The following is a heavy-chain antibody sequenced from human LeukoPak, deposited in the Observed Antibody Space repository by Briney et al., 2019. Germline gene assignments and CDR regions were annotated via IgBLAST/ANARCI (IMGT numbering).Heavy chain of an antibody. Sequence: SETLSLTCAVYGGSFSGYYWSWLRQPPGKGLEWIGEINHSGSTNYNPSLKSRVTMSVDKSKNQLSLKLSSVTAADTAVYYCARGAYHYGSGSYYFDYWGQGTLVTVSS. CDR2: INHSGST. D-gene: IGHD3-10*01. J-gene: IGHJ4*02. V-gene: IGHV4-34*01. CDR3: ARGAYHYGSGSYYFDY. CDR1: GGSFSGYY.